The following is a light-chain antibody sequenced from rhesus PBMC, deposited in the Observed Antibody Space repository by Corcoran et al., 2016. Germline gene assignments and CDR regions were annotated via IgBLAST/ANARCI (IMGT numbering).Light chain of an antibody. CDR2: SGS. J-gene: IGKJ4*01. CDR1: QSLLSSNGYNY. Sequence: DIVMTQTPLSLPVTLGEPASISCRSSQSLLSSNGYNYLHWYLQKPGQSPNLLFYSGSNRASGVPDRVRGMGSGTDLSLKISRVEAEDVGVYYCMQTLQTPLTFGEGTKVEIK. CDR3: MQTLQTPLT. V-gene: IGKV2-60*01.